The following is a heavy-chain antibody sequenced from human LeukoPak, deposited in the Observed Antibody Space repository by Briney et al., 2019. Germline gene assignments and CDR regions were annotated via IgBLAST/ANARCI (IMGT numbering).Heavy chain of an antibody. D-gene: IGHD6-6*01. Sequence: ASVKVSCKASGYTFTSYAMHWVRQAPGQRLEWMGWINAGNGNTKYSQKFQGRVTITRDTSASTAYMELSSLRSEDTAVYYCARPSPFYDSSNAFDYWGQGTLVTVSS. CDR1: GYTFTSYA. V-gene: IGHV1-3*01. J-gene: IGHJ4*02. CDR3: ARPSPFYDSSNAFDY. CDR2: INAGNGNT.